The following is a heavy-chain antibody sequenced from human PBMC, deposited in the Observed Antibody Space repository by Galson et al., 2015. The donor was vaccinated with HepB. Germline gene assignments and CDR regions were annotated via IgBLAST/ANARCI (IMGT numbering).Heavy chain of an antibody. J-gene: IGHJ4*02. Sequence: SLRLSCAASGFIFGDNYMGWIRQAPGQGLAWVSYISSSGNTIYYADSVKGRFTIYRDNAKNSLYLHMNSLRADDTAVYYCARGVGTDYNFWGGYYETLYFDYWGQGTLVSVSS. D-gene: IGHD3-3*01. CDR3: ARGVGTDYNFWGGYYETLYFDY. CDR2: ISSSGNTI. CDR1: GFIFGDNY. V-gene: IGHV3-11*01.